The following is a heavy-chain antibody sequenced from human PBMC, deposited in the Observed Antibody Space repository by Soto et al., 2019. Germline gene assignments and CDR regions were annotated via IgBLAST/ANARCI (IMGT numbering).Heavy chain of an antibody. V-gene: IGHV3-11*05. Sequence: GGSLRLSCADSGFTFSDYYMSWIRQAPGKGMEWVSYISSSSSYTNYADSVKGRFTISRDNAKNSLYLQMNSLRSDDTAVYYWARALLSLVDDYEISGDEYYFDSWGQGTRVTFSS. CDR1: GFTFSDYY. D-gene: IGHD3-22*01. CDR2: ISSSSSYT. CDR3: ARALLSLVDDYEISGDEYYFDS. J-gene: IGHJ4*02.